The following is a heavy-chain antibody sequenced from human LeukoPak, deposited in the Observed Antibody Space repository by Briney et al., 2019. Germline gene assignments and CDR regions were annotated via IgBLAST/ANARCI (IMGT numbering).Heavy chain of an antibody. CDR2: IIPIFGTA. V-gene: IGHV1-69*13. CDR3: ARGGPRGNYMDV. J-gene: IGHJ6*03. CDR1: GGTFSSYA. D-gene: IGHD2-15*01. Sequence: SVKVSCKASGGTFSSYAISWVRQAPGQGLEWMGGIIPIFGTANYAQKFQGRVTITADESTSTAYMELSSLRSEDTAVYYCARGGPRGNYMDVWGKGTTVTVSS.